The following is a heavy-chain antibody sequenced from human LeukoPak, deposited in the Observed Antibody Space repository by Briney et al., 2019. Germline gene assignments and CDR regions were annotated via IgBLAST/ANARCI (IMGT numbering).Heavy chain of an antibody. V-gene: IGHV1-2*02. CDR3: ARGGGDYYYYMDV. CDR2: INPNSGGT. J-gene: IGHJ6*03. CDR1: GYTFTGYY. Sequence: GASVKVSCKASGYTFTGYYMHWVRQAPGQGLGWMGWINPNSGGTNYAQKFQGRVTMTRDTSISIAYMELSRLRSDDTAVYYCARGGGDYYYYMDVWGKGTTVTVSS.